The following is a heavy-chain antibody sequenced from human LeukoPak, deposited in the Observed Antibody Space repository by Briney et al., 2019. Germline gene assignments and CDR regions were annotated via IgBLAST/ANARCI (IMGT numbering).Heavy chain of an antibody. D-gene: IGHD6-13*01. J-gene: IGHJ4*02. Sequence: ASVKVSCKVSGYTLTELSMHWVRQAPGKGLEWMGGFDPEDGETIYAQKFQGRVTMTEDTSTDTAYMELSSLRSEDTAVYYCATLAAVRGYSSSWYEYYFDYLGQGTLVTVSS. V-gene: IGHV1-24*01. CDR2: FDPEDGET. CDR1: GYTLTELS. CDR3: ATLAAVRGYSSSWYEYYFDY.